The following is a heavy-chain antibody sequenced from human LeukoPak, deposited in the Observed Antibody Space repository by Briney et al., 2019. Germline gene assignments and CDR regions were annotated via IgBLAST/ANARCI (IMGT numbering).Heavy chain of an antibody. CDR2: IYPGDSDT. V-gene: IGHV5-51*01. CDR1: GYSFTSYW. CDR3: ARPPGREYSSSWHDAFDI. Sequence: GESLKISCKGSGYSFTSYWIGWVRQMPGKGLEWMGIIYPGDSDTRYSPSFQGQVTISADKSISTAYLQWSSLKASDTAMYYCARPPGREYSSSWHDAFDIWGQGTMVTVSS. J-gene: IGHJ3*02. D-gene: IGHD6-13*01.